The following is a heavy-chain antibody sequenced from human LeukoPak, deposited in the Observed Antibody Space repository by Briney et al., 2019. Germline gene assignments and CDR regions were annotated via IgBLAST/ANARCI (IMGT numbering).Heavy chain of an antibody. Sequence: SETLSLTCTLSGGSISSGSYYWSWIRQPAGKGPEWIGRIYTSGSTNYNPSLKSRLTISVDTSKNQFSLKLSSVTAADTAVYYCARHIGGSYYSYAFDIWGQGTMVTVSS. J-gene: IGHJ3*02. D-gene: IGHD1-26*01. CDR2: IYTSGST. CDR1: GGSISSGSYY. CDR3: ARHIGGSYYSYAFDI. V-gene: IGHV4-61*02.